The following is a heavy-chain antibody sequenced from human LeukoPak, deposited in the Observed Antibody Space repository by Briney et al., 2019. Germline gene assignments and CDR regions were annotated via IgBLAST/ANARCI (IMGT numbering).Heavy chain of an antibody. CDR3: AKGVYMDY. Sequence: GGSLGLSCAASGFTFSSYGMHWVRQAPGKGLEWVAVISYDGSNKYYADSVKGRFTISRDNSKNTLYLQMNSLRAEDTAVYYCAKGVYMDYWGQGTLVTVSS. CDR2: ISYDGSNK. J-gene: IGHJ4*02. D-gene: IGHD1-1*01. CDR1: GFTFSSYG. V-gene: IGHV3-30*18.